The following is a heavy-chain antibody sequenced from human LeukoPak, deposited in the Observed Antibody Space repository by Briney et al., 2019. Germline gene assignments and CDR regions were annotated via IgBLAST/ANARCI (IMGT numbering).Heavy chain of an antibody. CDR2: LLYDGGNK. Sequence: GGSLRLSCAASGFTFISYGMHWVRQAPGKGLEGVAFLLYDGGNKYYADSVKGRFTISRDNSKNTLYLQMNSLRAEDTAVYYCAKDLAAALDYWGQGTLVTVSS. CDR1: GFTFISYG. J-gene: IGHJ4*02. D-gene: IGHD6-13*01. V-gene: IGHV3-30*02. CDR3: AKDLAAALDY.